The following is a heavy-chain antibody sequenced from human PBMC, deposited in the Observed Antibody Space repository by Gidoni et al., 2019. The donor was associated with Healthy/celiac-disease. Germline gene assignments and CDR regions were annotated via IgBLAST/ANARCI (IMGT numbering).Heavy chain of an antibody. Sequence: QVQLQESGPGLVKPSATLSLTCTVSGGSISSYYWSWIRQPPGKGLEWIGYIYYSGSTNYNPSLKSRVTISVDTSKNQFSLKLSSVTAADTAVYYCARRYYGDYGFSHWYFDLWGRGTLVTVSS. CDR1: GGSISSYY. J-gene: IGHJ2*01. V-gene: IGHV4-59*01. D-gene: IGHD4-17*01. CDR3: ARRYYGDYGFSHWYFDL. CDR2: IYYSGST.